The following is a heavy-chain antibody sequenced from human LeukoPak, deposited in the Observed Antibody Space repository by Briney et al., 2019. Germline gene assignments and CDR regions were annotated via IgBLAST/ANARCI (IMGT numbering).Heavy chain of an antibody. D-gene: IGHD3-22*01. CDR2: IRYDGSNK. J-gene: IGHJ4*02. V-gene: IGHV3-30*02. Sequence: GGSLRLSCAASGFTFSSYGMHWVRQAPGKGLEWAAFIRYDGSNKYYADSVKGRFTISRDNSKNTLYLQMNSLRPADTAVYYCAKDPTHYRVWDDYDSTVLSYWGQGTLVTVSS. CDR1: GFTFSSYG. CDR3: AKDPTHYRVWDDYDSTVLSY.